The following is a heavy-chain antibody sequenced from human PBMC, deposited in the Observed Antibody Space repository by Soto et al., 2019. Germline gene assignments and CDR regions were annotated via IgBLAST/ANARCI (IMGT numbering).Heavy chain of an antibody. CDR1: GGSISSYY. Sequence: LSLTCTVSGGSISSYYWSWIRQPAGKGLEWIGRIYTSGSTNYNPSLKSRVTMSVDTSKNQFSLKLSSVTAADTAVYYCARDPLVVVPAATPRDKNYYYYYGMDVWGQGTTVTVSS. D-gene: IGHD2-2*01. CDR3: ARDPLVVVPAATPRDKNYYYYYGMDV. CDR2: IYTSGST. J-gene: IGHJ6*02. V-gene: IGHV4-4*07.